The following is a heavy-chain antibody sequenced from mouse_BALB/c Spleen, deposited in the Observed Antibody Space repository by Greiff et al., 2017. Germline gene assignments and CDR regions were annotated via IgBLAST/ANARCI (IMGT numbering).Heavy chain of an antibody. V-gene: IGHV1-54*01. CDR2: INPGSGGT. J-gene: IGHJ4*01. Sequence: QVQLKQSGAELVRPGTSVKVSCKASGYAFTNYLIEWVKQRPGQGLEWIGVINPGSGGTNYNEKFKGKATLTADKSSSTAYMQLSSLTSDDSAVYFCARSTMITYAMDYWGQGTSVTVSA. CDR3: ARSTMITYAMDY. D-gene: IGHD2-4*01. CDR1: GYAFTNYL.